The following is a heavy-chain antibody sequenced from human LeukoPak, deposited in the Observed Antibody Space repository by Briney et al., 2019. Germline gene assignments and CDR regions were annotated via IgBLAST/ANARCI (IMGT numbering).Heavy chain of an antibody. V-gene: IGHV1-69*13. CDR3: ARERGTLPS. Sequence: ASVKVSFKASGYTFTSYGISWVRQAPGQGLEWMGGIIPIFGTANYAQKFQGRVTITADESTSTAYMELSSLRSEDTAVYYCARERGTLPSWGQGTLVTVSS. D-gene: IGHD3-16*01. CDR1: GYTFTSYG. CDR2: IIPIFGTA. J-gene: IGHJ5*02.